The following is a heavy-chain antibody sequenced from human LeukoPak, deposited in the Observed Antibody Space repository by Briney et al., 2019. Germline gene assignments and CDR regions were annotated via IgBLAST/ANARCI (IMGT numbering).Heavy chain of an antibody. CDR3: ARGKWSRIIPGHYYGSPADV. Sequence: SETLSLTCAVYGGSFSGYYWSWIRQPPGKGLEWIGEINHSGSTNYNPSLKSRVTISVDTSKNQFSLKLSSVTAADTAVYYCARGKWSRIIPGHYYGSPADVWGQGTTVTVSS. V-gene: IGHV4-34*01. CDR2: INHSGST. CDR1: GGSFSGYY. D-gene: IGHD3-10*01. J-gene: IGHJ6*02.